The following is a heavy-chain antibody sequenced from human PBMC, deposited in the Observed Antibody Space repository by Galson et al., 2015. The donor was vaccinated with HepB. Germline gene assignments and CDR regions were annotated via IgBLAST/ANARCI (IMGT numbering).Heavy chain of an antibody. CDR1: GYTFTSYA. CDR3: ARAFQMGLAPYSWFDP. V-gene: IGHV7-4-1*02. J-gene: IGHJ5*02. Sequence: SVKVSCKASGYTFTSYAMNWVRQAPGQRLEWMGWINTNTGNPRYAQGFTGRFVFSLDTSVSTAYLQISSLKAEDTAVYYCARAFQMGLAPYSWFDPWGQGTLVTVSS. D-gene: IGHD2-8*01. CDR2: INTNTGNP.